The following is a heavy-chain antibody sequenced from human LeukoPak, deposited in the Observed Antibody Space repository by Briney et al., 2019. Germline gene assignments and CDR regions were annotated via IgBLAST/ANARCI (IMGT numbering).Heavy chain of an antibody. CDR2: ISGSGGST. CDR1: GFTFSSYA. CDR3: AKVYLNHIVGATFWFDP. J-gene: IGHJ5*02. D-gene: IGHD1-26*01. V-gene: IGHV3-23*01. Sequence: GGSLRLSCAASGFTFSSYAMSWVRQAPGKGLEWVSAISGSGGSTYYADSVKGRFTISRDNSKNTLYLQMNSLRAEDTAVYYCAKVYLNHIVGATFWFDPWGQGTLVTVSS.